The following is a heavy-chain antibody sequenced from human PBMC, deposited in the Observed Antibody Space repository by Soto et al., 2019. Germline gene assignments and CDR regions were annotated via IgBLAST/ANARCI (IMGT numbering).Heavy chain of an antibody. CDR1: GYTFTSYN. V-gene: IGHV1-46*01. CDR2: INPSGGTT. CDR3: ARDTSSWYRVDY. D-gene: IGHD6-13*01. J-gene: IGHJ4*02. Sequence: VKVSCKASGYTFTSYNMHWVRQAPGQGLEWMGIINPSGGTTSYAQKFQGRVTMTRDTSTSTVYMELSSLRSEDMAIYYCARDTSSWYRVDYWGQGTLVTVSS.